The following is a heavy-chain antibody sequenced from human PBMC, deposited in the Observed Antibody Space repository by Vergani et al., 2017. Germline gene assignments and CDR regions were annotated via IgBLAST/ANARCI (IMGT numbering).Heavy chain of an antibody. V-gene: IGHV1-69*08. D-gene: IGHD3-10*01. CDR2: IIPIIRLA. J-gene: IGHJ6*02. CDR3: ARDADYYGSGVKDV. Sequence: QVHLEQSGTEVKKPGSSVKVSCKVSGDIFNNYTVTWVRQAPGQGLEWMGRIIPIIRLATSAQKFQDRVKITGDTSTNTVYMEMNNLRSEDTAVYYCARDADYYGSGVKDVWGQGTTVTVSS. CDR1: GDIFNNYT.